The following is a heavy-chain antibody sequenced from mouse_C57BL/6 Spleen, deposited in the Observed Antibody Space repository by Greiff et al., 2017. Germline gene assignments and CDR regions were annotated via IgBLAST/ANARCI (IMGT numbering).Heavy chain of an antibody. V-gene: IGHV1-80*01. Sequence: VHLVESGAELVKPGASVKISCKASGYAFSSYWMNWVKQRPGKGLEWIGQIYPGDGDTNYNGKFKGKATLTADKSSSKAYMQLSSLTSEDSAVYFCAIKDTVVDSFDYWGQGTTLTVAS. J-gene: IGHJ2*01. CDR2: IYPGDGDT. CDR1: GYAFSSYW. D-gene: IGHD1-1*01. CDR3: AIKDTVVDSFDY.